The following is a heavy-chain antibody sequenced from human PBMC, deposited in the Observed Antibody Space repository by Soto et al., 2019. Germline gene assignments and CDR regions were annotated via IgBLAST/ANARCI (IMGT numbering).Heavy chain of an antibody. D-gene: IGHD1-20*01. CDR3: AKGALRANNYYFDY. V-gene: IGHV3-9*01. CDR2: ISWNSGSI. CDR1: GFTFDDYA. Sequence: GGSLRLSCAASGFTFDDYAMHWVRQAPGKGLEWVSGISWNSGSIGYADSVKGRFTISRDNAKNSLYLQMNSLRAEDTALYYCAKGALRANNYYFDYWGQGTLVTVSS. J-gene: IGHJ4*02.